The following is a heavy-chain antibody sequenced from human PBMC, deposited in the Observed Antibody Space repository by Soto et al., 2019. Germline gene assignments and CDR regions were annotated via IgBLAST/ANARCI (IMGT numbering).Heavy chain of an antibody. J-gene: IGHJ4*02. Sequence: QVPLVQSGSEVKKPGASVKVSCKTSGYTFTSRGIHWVRQAPGQGLEWMGWINPDNGVTRSSQKFQGRVTITRDTSASTVYVELSNLISDDTSIFYCARDDAIGGDKYWGQGTLVTVSS. CDR3: ARDDAIGGDKY. CDR2: INPDNGVT. D-gene: IGHD3-10*01. CDR1: GYTFTSRG. V-gene: IGHV1-3*01.